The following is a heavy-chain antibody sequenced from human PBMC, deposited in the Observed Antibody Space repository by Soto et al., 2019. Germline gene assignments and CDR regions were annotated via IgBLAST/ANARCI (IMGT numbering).Heavy chain of an antibody. J-gene: IGHJ3*02. CDR2: INYGVRT. CDR1: AGSTSSYY. D-gene: IGHD3-16*02. CDR3: ARDARHVYHKLWGSYLSDGFDS. Sequence: SSETLSPTCPVSAGSTSSYYWSWIRQPPGKGLEWMGYINYGVRTNYNPSLKSRVTISVDTSKTQFSLNLSSVTAADTAINSWARDARHVYHKLWGSYLSDGFDSWGPGTKVHVSS. V-gene: IGHV4-59*01.